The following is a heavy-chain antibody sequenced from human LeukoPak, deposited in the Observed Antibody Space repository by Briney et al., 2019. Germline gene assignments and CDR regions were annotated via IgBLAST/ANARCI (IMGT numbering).Heavy chain of an antibody. V-gene: IGHV3-48*01. CDR2: ISDSSTTI. D-gene: IGHD2-15*01. J-gene: IGHJ4*02. CDR3: ARDHGSSSSFDY. CDR1: GFTFSYYS. Sequence: GGSLSLSCAPSGFTFSYYSMNWVRQAPGKGLEWISYISDSSTTIYYADSVKGRFTVSRDNAKNSLYLQMNSLRAEDTAVYYCARDHGSSSSFDYWGQGSLVTVSS.